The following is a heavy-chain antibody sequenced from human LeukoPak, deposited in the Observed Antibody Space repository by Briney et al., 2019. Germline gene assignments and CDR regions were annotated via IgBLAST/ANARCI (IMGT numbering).Heavy chain of an antibody. CDR2: ISYDGSNK. CDR3: ANGSGSGTFDY. CDR1: GFTFSSYS. V-gene: IGHV3-30*18. D-gene: IGHD3-10*01. J-gene: IGHJ4*02. Sequence: GGSLRLSCAASGFTFSSYSMNWVRQAPGKGLEWVAVISYDGSNKYYADSVKGRFTISRDNSKNTLYLQMNSLRAEDTAVYYCANGSGSGTFDYWGQGTLVTVSS.